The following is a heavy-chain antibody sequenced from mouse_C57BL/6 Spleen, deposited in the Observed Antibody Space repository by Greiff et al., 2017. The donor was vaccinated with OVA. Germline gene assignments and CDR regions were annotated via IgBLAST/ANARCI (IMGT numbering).Heavy chain of an antibody. Sequence: VNVVESGAELVRPGTSVKVSCKASGYAFTNYLIEWVKQRPGQGLEWIGVINPGSGGTNYNEKFKGKATLTADKSSSTAYMQLSSLTSEDSAVYFCAKFTPFAYWGQGTLVTVSA. CDR1: GYAFTNYL. CDR2: INPGSGGT. CDR3: AKFTPFAY. J-gene: IGHJ3*01. V-gene: IGHV1-54*01.